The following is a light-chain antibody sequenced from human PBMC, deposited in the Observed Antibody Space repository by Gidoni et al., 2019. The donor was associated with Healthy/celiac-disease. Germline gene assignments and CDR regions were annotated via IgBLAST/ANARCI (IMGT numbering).Light chain of an antibody. Sequence: QLVLTQSPSASASLGASVKLTCTLSSGHSSYAIAWHQQQQEKGPRYLMKLNSDGSHSKGDGIPDRFSGSSSGAERYLTISSLQSEDEADYYCQTWGTGVNWVFGGGTKLTVL. CDR2: LNSDGSH. CDR1: SGHSSYA. J-gene: IGLJ3*02. CDR3: QTWGTGVNWV. V-gene: IGLV4-69*01.